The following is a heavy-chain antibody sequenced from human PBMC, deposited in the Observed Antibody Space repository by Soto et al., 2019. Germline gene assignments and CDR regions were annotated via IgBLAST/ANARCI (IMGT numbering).Heavy chain of an antibody. V-gene: IGHV3-48*04. D-gene: IGHD1-26*01. CDR3: ARDKSGSYSIDY. CDR2: ISGGGGTM. J-gene: IGHJ4*02. Sequence: EVQLVESGGCLVQPGGSLRLSCAASGFTFSRYTMNWVRQAPGKGLEWLSYISGGGGTMFYADSVKGRVTISRDNAKNSLYLLMDSLRAEDTAVYYCARDKSGSYSIDYWGQGTLVTVSS. CDR1: GFTFSRYT.